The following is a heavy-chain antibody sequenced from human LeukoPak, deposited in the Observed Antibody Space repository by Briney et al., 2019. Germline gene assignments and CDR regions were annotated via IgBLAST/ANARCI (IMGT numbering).Heavy chain of an antibody. V-gene: IGHV3-11*03. D-gene: IGHD1-14*01. CDR1: GFTFSDYY. Sequence: GGSLRLSCAASGFTFSDYYMSWIRQAPGKGLGWVSYISSSSSYTNYADSVKGRFTISRDNAKNSLYLQMNSLRAEDTAVYYCAKRYKANWFDPWGQGTLVTVSS. CDR3: AKRYKANWFDP. CDR2: ISSSSSYT. J-gene: IGHJ5*02.